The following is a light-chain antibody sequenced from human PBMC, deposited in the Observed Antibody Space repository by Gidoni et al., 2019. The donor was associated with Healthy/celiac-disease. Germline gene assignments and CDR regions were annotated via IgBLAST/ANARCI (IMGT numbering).Light chain of an antibody. J-gene: IGLJ3*02. V-gene: IGLV2-14*01. Sequence: QSALIQPASVSGSPGQSITLSCTGTSSDVGGYNYVSWYQQHPGKAPKLMIYDVSNRPSGVSNRFSGSKSGNTASLTISGLQAEDEADYYCSSYTSSSTLGFGGGTKLTVL. CDR3: SSYTSSSTLG. CDR2: DVS. CDR1: SSDVGGYNY.